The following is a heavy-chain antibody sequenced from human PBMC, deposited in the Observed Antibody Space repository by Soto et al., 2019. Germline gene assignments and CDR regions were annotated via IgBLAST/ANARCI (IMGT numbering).Heavy chain of an antibody. CDR2: ISAYNGNT. V-gene: IGHV1-18*01. D-gene: IGHD6-13*01. J-gene: IGHJ4*02. CDR3: ARAGYSSSWYSGLDYY. Sequence: ASVKVSCKASGYTFTSYGISWVRQAPGQGLEWMGWISAYNGNTNYAQKLQGRVTMTTDTSTSTAYMELRSLRSDDTAVYYCARAGYSSSWYSGLDYYWGQGTLDTVSS. CDR1: GYTFTSYG.